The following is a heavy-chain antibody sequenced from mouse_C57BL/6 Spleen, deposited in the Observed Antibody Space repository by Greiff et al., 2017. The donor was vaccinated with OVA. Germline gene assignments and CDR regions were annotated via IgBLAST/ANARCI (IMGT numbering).Heavy chain of an antibody. CDR1: GFTFTDYY. CDR3: ARYQLGEGHFDY. V-gene: IGHV7-3*01. Sequence: EVQLVESGGGLVQPGGSLSLSCAASGFTFTDYYMSWVRQPPGKALEWLGFIRNKANGYTTEYSASVKGRFTISRDNSQSILYLQMNALRAEDSATYYCARYQLGEGHFDYWGQGTTLTVSS. D-gene: IGHD4-1*02. J-gene: IGHJ2*01. CDR2: IRNKANGYTT.